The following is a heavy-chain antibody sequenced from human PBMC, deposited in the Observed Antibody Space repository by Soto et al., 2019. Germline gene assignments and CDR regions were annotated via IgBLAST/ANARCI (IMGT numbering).Heavy chain of an antibody. CDR1: GFTFSSYA. Sequence: GGSLRLSCAASGFTFSSYAMSWVRQAPGKGLEWVSAISGSGGSTYYADSVKGRFTISRDNSKNTLYLQMNSLRAEDTAVYYCAKAGLKYYDILTGPDYWGQGTLVTVSS. V-gene: IGHV3-23*01. CDR3: AKAGLKYYDILTGPDY. D-gene: IGHD3-9*01. CDR2: ISGSGGST. J-gene: IGHJ4*02.